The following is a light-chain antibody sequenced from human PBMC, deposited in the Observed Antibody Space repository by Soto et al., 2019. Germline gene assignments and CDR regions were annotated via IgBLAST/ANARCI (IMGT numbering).Light chain of an antibody. V-gene: IGKV3D-20*02. CDR3: QQRNNWPLT. J-gene: IGKJ4*02. CDR2: GAS. CDR1: QSVSSSY. Sequence: EIVLTQSPGTLSLSPGERATLSCRASQSVSSSYLAWYQQKPGQAPRLLIYGASNRATGIPARLSGSGSGTDFTLTISSLEPEDFAVYYCQQRNNWPLTFGGGTKVDIK.